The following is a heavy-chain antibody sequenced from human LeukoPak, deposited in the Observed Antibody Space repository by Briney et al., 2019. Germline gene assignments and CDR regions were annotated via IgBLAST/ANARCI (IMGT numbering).Heavy chain of an antibody. D-gene: IGHD1-1*01. Sequence: VASVKVSCKTSGYTFTNLDINWLRQAPGQGLEWMGWMSPNSGDTGYAQKFQGRVSMTRDTSISTAYMELSSLRSEDTAAYYCASNPPNTGDFYYWGLGSLVTVSS. J-gene: IGHJ4*02. V-gene: IGHV1-8*01. CDR2: MSPNSGDT. CDR3: ASNPPNTGDFYY. CDR1: GYTFTNLD.